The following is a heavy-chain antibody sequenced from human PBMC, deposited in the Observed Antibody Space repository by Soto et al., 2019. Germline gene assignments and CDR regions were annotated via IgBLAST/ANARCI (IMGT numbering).Heavy chain of an antibody. CDR1: GFTFSSYG. V-gene: IGHV3-30*03. CDR3: ARDPDYDMLTCYSDY. J-gene: IGHJ4*02. CDR2: ISYDGSNK. Sequence: QVQLVESGGGVVQPGRSLRLSCAASGFTFSSYGMHWVRQAPGKGLEWVAVISYDGSNKYYADSVKGRFTISRDNSKYTLYLQMNSLRAEDTAVYYCARDPDYDMLTCYSDYWGQGTLVIFSA. D-gene: IGHD3-9*01.